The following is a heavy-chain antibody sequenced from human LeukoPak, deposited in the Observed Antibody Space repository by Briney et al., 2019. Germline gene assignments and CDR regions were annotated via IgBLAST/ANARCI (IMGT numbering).Heavy chain of an antibody. CDR1: GGSFSGYY. V-gene: IGHV4-34*01. D-gene: IGHD5-12*01. CDR3: ARGLPTVATSSPVLDY. J-gene: IGHJ4*02. Sequence: SETLSLTCAVYGGSFSGYYWSWIRQPPGKGLEWIGEINHSGSTNYNPSLKSRVTISVDTSKNQFSLKLSSVTAADTAVYYCARGLPTVATSSPVLDYWGQGTLVTVSS. CDR2: INHSGST.